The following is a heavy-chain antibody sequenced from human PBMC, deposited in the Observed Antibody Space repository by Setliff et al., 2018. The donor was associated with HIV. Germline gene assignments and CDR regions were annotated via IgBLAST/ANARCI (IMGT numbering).Heavy chain of an antibody. Sequence: LSLTCGVSGYFISSGYYWAWIRQSPGKGLEWIGTIYHSGSTYYNPSLKSRVTISVDTSKNQFSLNLSSVTAADTAVYYCARDTPTMYYHDSSGYYPDFWGQGTLVTVSS. J-gene: IGHJ4*02. CDR3: ARDTPTMYYHDSSGYYPDF. CDR2: IYHSGST. V-gene: IGHV4-38-2*02. D-gene: IGHD3-22*01. CDR1: GYFISSGYY.